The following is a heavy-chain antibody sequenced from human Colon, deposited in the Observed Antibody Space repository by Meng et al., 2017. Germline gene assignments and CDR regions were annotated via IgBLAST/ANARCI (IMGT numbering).Heavy chain of an antibody. CDR2: INPISGET. CDR1: GDTFTDYS. CDR3: ARIMSPWIRLWALDY. J-gene: IGHJ4*02. Sequence: ASVKVSCKASGDTFTDYSMRWVRQGPGQGLEWMGGINPISGETNYVQKFQGRVTMTRDTSTSTAYMELSRLRSDDTAFYYCARIMSPWIRLWALDYWGQGTLVTVSS. V-gene: IGHV1-2*02. D-gene: IGHD5-18*01.